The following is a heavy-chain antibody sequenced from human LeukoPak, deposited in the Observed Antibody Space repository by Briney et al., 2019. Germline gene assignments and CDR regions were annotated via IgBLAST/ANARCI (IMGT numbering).Heavy chain of an antibody. D-gene: IGHD3-22*01. J-gene: IGHJ3*02. V-gene: IGHV1-46*01. CDR3: ARVKSYYYDTSDKDAFDI. CDR2: INPRGGST. CDR1: GYTFISDF. Sequence: ASVKVSCKASGYTFISDFMHWVRQAPGQGLEWMGIINPRGGSTSYTQKFQGRVTMTRDTSTSTVYMELSSLRSEDTAVYYCARVKSYYYDTSDKDAFDIWGQGTMVTVSS.